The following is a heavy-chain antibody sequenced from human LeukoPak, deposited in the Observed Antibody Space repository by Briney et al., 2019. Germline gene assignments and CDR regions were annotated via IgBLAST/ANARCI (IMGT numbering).Heavy chain of an antibody. J-gene: IGHJ6*03. V-gene: IGHV4-34*01. CDR2: INHSGST. CDR3: ARYSSSRGYYYYYMDV. D-gene: IGHD6-6*01. CDR1: GGSFSGYH. Sequence: SETLSLTCAVYGGSFSGYHWSWIRQPPGKGLEWIGEINHSGSTNYNPSLKSRVTISVDTSKNQFSLKLSSVTAADTAVYYCARYSSSRGYYYYYMDVWGKGTTVTVSS.